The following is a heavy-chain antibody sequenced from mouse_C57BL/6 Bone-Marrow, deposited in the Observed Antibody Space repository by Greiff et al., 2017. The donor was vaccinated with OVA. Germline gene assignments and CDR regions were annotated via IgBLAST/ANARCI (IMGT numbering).Heavy chain of an antibody. V-gene: IGHV1-19*01. CDR1: GYTFTDYY. Sequence: EVQLQQSGPVLVKPGASVKMSCKASGYTFTDYYMNWVKQSHGKSLEWIGVINPYNGGTSYNQKFKGKATLTVDKSSSTAYMELNSLTSEDSAVYYCARSTVVERAFAYWGQGTLVTVSA. D-gene: IGHD1-1*01. J-gene: IGHJ3*01. CDR3: ARSTVVERAFAY. CDR2: INPYNGGT.